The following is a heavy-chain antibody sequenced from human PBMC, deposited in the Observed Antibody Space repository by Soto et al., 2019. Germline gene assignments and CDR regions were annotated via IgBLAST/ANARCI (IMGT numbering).Heavy chain of an antibody. CDR2: ISTTSTYI. CDR1: GFTFSGGA. J-gene: IGHJ6*02. CDR3: ARDYVMDV. Sequence: EVQLVESGGGLVKPGGSLRLSCAASGFTFSGGAMDWVRQSPGKGLEWVSSISTTSTYIYYADSVKGRFTISRDNANNSLHLQMNDLRAEDTAVYYCARDYVMDVWGQGTTVTVSS. V-gene: IGHV3-21*01. D-gene: IGHD3-10*02.